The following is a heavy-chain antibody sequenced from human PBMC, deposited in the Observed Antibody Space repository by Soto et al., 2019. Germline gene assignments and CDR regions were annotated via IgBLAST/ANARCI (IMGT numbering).Heavy chain of an antibody. CDR1: GGTFSSYT. D-gene: IGHD3-10*01. CDR3: ARDFTPGSWFDP. J-gene: IGHJ5*02. CDR2: IIPILGIA. Sequence: SVKVSCKASGGTFSSYTISWVRQAPGRGLEWMGRIIPILGIANYAQKFQGRVTITADKSTSTAYMELSSLRSEDTAVYYCARDFTPGSWFDPWGQGTLVTVSS. V-gene: IGHV1-69*02.